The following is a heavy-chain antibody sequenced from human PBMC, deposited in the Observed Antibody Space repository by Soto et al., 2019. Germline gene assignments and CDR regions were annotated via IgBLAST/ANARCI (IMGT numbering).Heavy chain of an antibody. CDR3: AKDLTWNQADY. V-gene: IGHV3-74*01. Sequence: WGSLRLSCEASGFIFSNYWMHWVRQTPGTGLVWVSRISNDGSITNYADSVKGRFTISRDNAKNTLYLQMNSLRAEDTAVYYCAKDLTWNQADYWGQGALVSVSS. D-gene: IGHD1-1*01. CDR1: GFIFSNYW. J-gene: IGHJ4*02. CDR2: ISNDGSIT.